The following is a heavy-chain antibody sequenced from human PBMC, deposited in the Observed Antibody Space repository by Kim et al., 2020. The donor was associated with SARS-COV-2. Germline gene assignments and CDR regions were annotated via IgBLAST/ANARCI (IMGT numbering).Heavy chain of an antibody. V-gene: IGHV3-11*04. Sequence: GGSLRLSCAASGFTFSNYCMSWIRQAPGKGLEWVSYISSSSSTIYYADSVKGRFTISRDNAKNSLYLQMNSLRAEDTAVYYCARIIDVDSSGYSDYWGQGTLVTVSS. CDR3: ARIIDVDSSGYSDY. J-gene: IGHJ4*02. CDR1: GFTFSNYC. D-gene: IGHD3-22*01. CDR2: ISSSSSTI.